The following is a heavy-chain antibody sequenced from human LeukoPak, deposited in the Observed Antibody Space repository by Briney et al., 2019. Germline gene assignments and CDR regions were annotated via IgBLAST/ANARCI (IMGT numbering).Heavy chain of an antibody. D-gene: IGHD2-21*02. CDR3: ARDYLNDLGGDRPAGYFDY. CDR2: INSDGSST. V-gene: IGHV3-74*01. Sequence: PGGSLRLSCAASGFTFSSYWMHWVRQAPGKGLVWVSRINSDGSSTSYADSVKGRFTISRDNAKNTLYLQMNSLRAEDTALYYCARDYLNDLGGDRPAGYFDYWGQGTLVTVSS. J-gene: IGHJ4*02. CDR1: GFTFSSYW.